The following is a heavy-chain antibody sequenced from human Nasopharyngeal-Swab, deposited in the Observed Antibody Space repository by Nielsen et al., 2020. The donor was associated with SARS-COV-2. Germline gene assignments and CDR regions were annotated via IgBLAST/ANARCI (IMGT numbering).Heavy chain of an antibody. Sequence: GGSLRLSCAVSGFTFRNFWMHWVRQAPGKGLEWVAVIWHDGNNKYYADSVKGRFTISRDNAKNSLYLQMNSLRAEDTAVYYCARSPGLGSSGWWFYYYYYMDVWGKGTTVTVSS. D-gene: IGHD6-13*01. CDR2: IWHDGNNK. V-gene: IGHV3-33*08. J-gene: IGHJ6*03. CDR1: GFTFRNFW. CDR3: ARSPGLGSSGWWFYYYYYMDV.